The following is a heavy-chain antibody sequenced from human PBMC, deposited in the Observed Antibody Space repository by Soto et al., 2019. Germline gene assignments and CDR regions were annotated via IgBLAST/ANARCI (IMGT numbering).Heavy chain of an antibody. CDR1: GYTFTSYD. CDR3: ARVGWIQLWLLAFDL. V-gene: IGHV1-8*01. CDR2: INPNSGNT. J-gene: IGHJ3*01. Sequence: XSLKVSCKATGYTFTSYDINWVRQATGQGLEWMGWINPNSGNTGYAQKFQGRVTMTRNTSISTAYMELSSLRSEDTAVYYCARVGWIQLWLLAFDLWGKGTMVTVSS. D-gene: IGHD5-18*01.